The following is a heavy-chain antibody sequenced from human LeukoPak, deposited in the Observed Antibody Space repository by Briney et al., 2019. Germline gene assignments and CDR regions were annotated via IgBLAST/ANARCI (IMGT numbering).Heavy chain of an antibody. CDR3: ARDKELLWFGEPAPYYYYGMDV. D-gene: IGHD3-10*01. J-gene: IGHJ6*02. V-gene: IGHV7-4-1*02. CDR2: INTNTGNP. CDR1: GYTFTSYA. Sequence: ASVKVSCKASGYTFTSYAMNWVRQAPGQGLEWMGWINTNTGNPTYAQGFTGRFVFSLDTSVSTAYLQISSLKAEDTAVYYCARDKELLWFGEPAPYYYYGMDVWGQGTTVTVSS.